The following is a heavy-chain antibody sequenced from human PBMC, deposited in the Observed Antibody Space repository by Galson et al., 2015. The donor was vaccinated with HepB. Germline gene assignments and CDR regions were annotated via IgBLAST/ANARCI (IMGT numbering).Heavy chain of an antibody. CDR3: ARDRGVRGVTPNWCDP. CDR1: GFTFSSYW. CDR2: IKQDGGEK. V-gene: IGHV3-7*01. D-gene: IGHD3-10*01. Sequence: SLRLSCAASGFTFSSYWMSWVRQAPGKGLEWVAKIKQDGGEKYYVDSVKGRFTISRDNAKKSLYLQMNSLRAEDTAVYYCARDRGVRGVTPNWCDPWGQGTLVTASS. J-gene: IGHJ5*02.